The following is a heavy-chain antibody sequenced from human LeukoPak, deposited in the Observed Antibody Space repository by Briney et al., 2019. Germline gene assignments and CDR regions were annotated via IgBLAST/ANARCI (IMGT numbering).Heavy chain of an antibody. Sequence: SVKVSCKASGYTFTSYGISWVRQAPGQGLEWMGGIIPIFGTANYAQKFQGRVTITTDESTSTAYMELSSLRSEDTAVYYCARALQVPAAMAEYYYYYMDVWGKGTTVTVSS. D-gene: IGHD2-2*01. CDR1: GYTFTSYG. CDR3: ARALQVPAAMAEYYYYYMDV. CDR2: IIPIFGTA. J-gene: IGHJ6*03. V-gene: IGHV1-69*05.